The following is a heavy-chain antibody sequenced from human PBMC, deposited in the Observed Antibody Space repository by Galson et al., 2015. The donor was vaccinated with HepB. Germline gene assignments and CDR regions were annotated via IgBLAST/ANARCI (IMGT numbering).Heavy chain of an antibody. J-gene: IGHJ4*02. CDR2: ISSSSGYT. D-gene: IGHD3-16*02. CDR1: GFTFSDYY. V-gene: IGHV3-11*06. Sequence: SLRLSCAASGFTFSDYYMSWIRQAPGKGLEWVSYISSSSGYTNYADSVKGRFTISRDNAKNSLYLQMNSLRAEDTAVYYCASGQFGGVTVPDYWGQGTLVTVSS. CDR3: ASGQFGGVTVPDY.